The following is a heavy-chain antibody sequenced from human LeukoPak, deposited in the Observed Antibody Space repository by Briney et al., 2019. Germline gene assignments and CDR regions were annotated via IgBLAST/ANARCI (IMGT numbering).Heavy chain of an antibody. D-gene: IGHD5-12*01. Sequence: ASVRVSCKASGYTFTGYYMHWVRQAPGQGLEWMGWINPNSGGTNYAQKFQSRVTMTRDTSISTAYMELSTLRSDDTAVYYCARERWLRDSRFFDSWGQGTLVTVSS. CDR2: INPNSGGT. CDR3: ARERWLRDSRFFDS. CDR1: GYTFTGYY. V-gene: IGHV1-2*02. J-gene: IGHJ4*02.